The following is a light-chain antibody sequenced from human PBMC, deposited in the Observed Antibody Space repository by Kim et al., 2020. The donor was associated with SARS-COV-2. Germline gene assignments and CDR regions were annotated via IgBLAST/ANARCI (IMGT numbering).Light chain of an antibody. V-gene: IGLV2-14*03. CDR2: DVT. J-gene: IGLJ2*01. CDR3: SSYTI. Sequence: SDIGAYNYVSWYQPHPGKAPKLIIYDVTQRPSGVSDRFSGSKSGNTASLTISGLQAEDEANYFCSSYTIFGGGTQLTVL. CDR1: SDIGAYNY.